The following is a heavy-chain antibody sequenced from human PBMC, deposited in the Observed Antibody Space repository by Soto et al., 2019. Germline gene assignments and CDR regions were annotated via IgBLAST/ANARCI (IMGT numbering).Heavy chain of an antibody. Sequence: SETLSLTCTVSGGSISSGGYYWSWIRQHPGKGLEWVGYIYYSGSTYYNPSLKSRVTISVDTSKNQFSLKLSSVTAADTAVYYCARGFGRRAYFDYWGQGTLVTVSS. CDR3: ARGFGRRAYFDY. D-gene: IGHD1-26*01. CDR1: GGSISSGGYY. J-gene: IGHJ4*02. V-gene: IGHV4-31*03. CDR2: IYYSGST.